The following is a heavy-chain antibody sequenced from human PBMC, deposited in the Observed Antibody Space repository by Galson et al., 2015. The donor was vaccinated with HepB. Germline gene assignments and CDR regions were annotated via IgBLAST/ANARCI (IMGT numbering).Heavy chain of an antibody. V-gene: IGHV5-10-1*01. CDR1: GYSFTSYW. CDR3: ARRGQDIVVVPAENWFDP. Sequence: QSGAEVKKPGESLRISCKGSGYSFTSYWISWVRQMPGKGLEWMGRIDPSDSYTNYSPSFQGHVTISADKSISTAYLQWSSLKASDTAMYCCARRGQDIVVVPAENWFDPWGQGTLVTVSS. CDR2: IDPSDSYT. D-gene: IGHD2-2*01. J-gene: IGHJ5*02.